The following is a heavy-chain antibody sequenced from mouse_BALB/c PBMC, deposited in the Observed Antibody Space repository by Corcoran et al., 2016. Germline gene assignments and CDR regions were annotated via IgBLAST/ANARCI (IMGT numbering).Heavy chain of an antibody. Sequence: QVQLQQSGAELMKPGASVKISCKATGYTFSSYWIEWVKQRPGHGLEWIGEILPGSGSTNYNEKFKGKATFTADTSSNTAYMQLSSLASEDSAVYYCANDYYAMDYWGQGTSVTVSS. J-gene: IGHJ4*01. CDR3: ANDYYAMDY. V-gene: IGHV1-9*01. CDR1: GYTFSSYW. CDR2: ILPGSGST.